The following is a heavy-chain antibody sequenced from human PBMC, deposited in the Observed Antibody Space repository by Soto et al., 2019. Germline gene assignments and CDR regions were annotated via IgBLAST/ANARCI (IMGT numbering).Heavy chain of an antibody. D-gene: IGHD3-10*01. CDR2: ISYDGSNK. V-gene: IGHV3-30-3*01. J-gene: IGHJ5*02. Sequence: PGGSLRLSCAASGFTFSSYAMHWVRQAPGKGLEWVAVISYDGSNKYYADSVKGRFTISRDNSKNTLYLQMNSLRAEDTAVYYCARGRSGSYPWGQGTLVTVSS. CDR1: GFTFSSYA. CDR3: ARGRSGSYP.